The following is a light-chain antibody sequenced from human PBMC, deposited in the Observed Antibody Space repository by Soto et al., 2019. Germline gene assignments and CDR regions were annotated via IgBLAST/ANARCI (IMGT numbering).Light chain of an antibody. CDR2: KAS. CDR3: QQYNSYSPNT. Sequence: DIQMTQSPSTLSASVGDRVTITCRASQSISSWLAWYQQKPVKAPKLLIYKASSLESGVPSRFSGSGSGTEFTLTISSLQPDDFATYYCQQYNSYSPNTFGQGTKLEIK. CDR1: QSISSW. V-gene: IGKV1-5*03. J-gene: IGKJ2*01.